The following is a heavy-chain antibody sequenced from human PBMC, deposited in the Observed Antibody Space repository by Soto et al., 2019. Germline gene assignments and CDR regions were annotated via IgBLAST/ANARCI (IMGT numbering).Heavy chain of an antibody. D-gene: IGHD1-26*01. CDR3: ARVFRRYSGSNLGY. CDR2: ISAYNDNT. V-gene: IGHV1-18*01. J-gene: IGHJ4*02. CDR1: GYTFTNYA. Sequence: ASVKVSCKASGYTFTNYAMHWVRQAPGQGLEWMGWISAYNDNTNYAQKLQGRVTMTTDTSTSTAYMELRSLRSDDTAVYYRARVFRRYSGSNLGYWGQGTLVTVSS.